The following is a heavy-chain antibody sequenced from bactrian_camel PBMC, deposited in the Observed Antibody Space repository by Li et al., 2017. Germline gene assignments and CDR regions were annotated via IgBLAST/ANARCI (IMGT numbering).Heavy chain of an antibody. J-gene: IGHJ4*01. D-gene: IGHD2*01. CDR2: IHTGTGST. Sequence: VQLVESGGGSVQAARSLRLSCAASGDTYEMNCMAWFRQAPGNEREGVAAIHTGTGSTYYADAVQGRFTIARDNAKNTVYLQMNSLKIEDTALYYCTTRISECVYYTSSDGCYSHRGQGTQVTVS. V-gene: IGHV3S54*01. CDR1: GDTYEMNC.